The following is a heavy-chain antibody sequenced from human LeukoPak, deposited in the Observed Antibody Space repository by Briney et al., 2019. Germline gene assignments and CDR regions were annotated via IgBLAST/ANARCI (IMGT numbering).Heavy chain of an antibody. D-gene: IGHD4-17*01. V-gene: IGHV3-20*04. CDR3: ARRDYDENAFDI. CDR2: INWNGGST. J-gene: IGHJ3*02. Sequence: PGGSLRLSCAASGFTFDDYGMSWVRQAPGKGLEWVSGINWNGGSTGYADSVKGRFTISRDNAKNSLYLQMDSLRAEDTALYYCARRDYDENAFDIWGQGTMVTVSS. CDR1: GFTFDDYG.